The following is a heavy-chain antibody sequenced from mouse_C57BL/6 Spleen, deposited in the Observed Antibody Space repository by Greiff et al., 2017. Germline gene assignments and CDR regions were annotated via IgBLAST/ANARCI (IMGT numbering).Heavy chain of an antibody. Sequence: QVHVKQSGPELVKPGASVKISCKASGYAFSSSWMNWVKQRPGKGLEWIGRIYPGDGDTNYNGKFKGKATLTADKSSSTAYMQLSSLTSEDSAVYFCARVPTGPFAYWGQGTLVTVSA. CDR3: ARVPTGPFAY. CDR1: GYAFSSSW. J-gene: IGHJ3*01. CDR2: IYPGDGDT. D-gene: IGHD4-1*02. V-gene: IGHV1-82*01.